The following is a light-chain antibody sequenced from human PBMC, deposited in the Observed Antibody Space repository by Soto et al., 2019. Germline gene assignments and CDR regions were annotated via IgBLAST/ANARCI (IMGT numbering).Light chain of an antibody. Sequence: QSVLTQPPSASRSPGQSLTISCTGTSSDVGAHNYVSWYQQNPGKAPKLMLYDVNKRPSGVPDRFSGSKSGNTASLTVSGLQAEDEADYYCSSYAGGNNWVFGGGTKLTVL. J-gene: IGLJ3*02. CDR1: SSDVGAHNY. CDR2: DVN. CDR3: SSYAGGNNWV. V-gene: IGLV2-8*02.